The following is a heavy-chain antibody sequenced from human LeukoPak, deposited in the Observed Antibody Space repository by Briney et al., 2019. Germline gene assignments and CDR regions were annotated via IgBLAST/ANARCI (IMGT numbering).Heavy chain of an antibody. CDR2: ISSRSTYI. Sequence: GGSLRLSCAASGFTFSSYSMNWVRQAPGKGLEWVSSISSRSTYIYHADSVKGRFTISRDNTKNSLYLQMNSLRAEDTAVYYCARSAGVVSGYYFDYWGQGSLVTVSS. CDR1: GFTFSSYS. V-gene: IGHV3-21*01. J-gene: IGHJ4*02. CDR3: ARSAGVVSGYYFDY. D-gene: IGHD3-22*01.